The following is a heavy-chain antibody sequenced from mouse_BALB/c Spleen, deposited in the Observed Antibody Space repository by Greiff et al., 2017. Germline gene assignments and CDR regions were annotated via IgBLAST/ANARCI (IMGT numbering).Heavy chain of an antibody. CDR3: ARSYGNYLAWFAY. J-gene: IGHJ3*01. CDR2: ISYSGST. CDR1: GYSITSDYA. D-gene: IGHD2-1*01. Sequence: EVQLVESGPGLVKPSQSLSLTCTVTGYSITSDYAWNWIRQFPGNKLEWMGYISYSGSTSYNPSLKSRISITRDTSKNQFFLQLNSVTTEDTATYYCARSYGNYLAWFAYWGQGTLVTVSA. V-gene: IGHV3-2*02.